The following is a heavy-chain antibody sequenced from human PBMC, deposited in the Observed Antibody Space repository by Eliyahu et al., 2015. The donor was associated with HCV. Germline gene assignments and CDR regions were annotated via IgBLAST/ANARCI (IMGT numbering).Heavy chain of an antibody. J-gene: IGHJ5*02. CDR2: IHYSGST. D-gene: IGHD6-19*01. CDR3: SSGGGGIAVAGTGGWFDP. V-gene: IGHV4-59*01. Sequence: QVQLQESGPGLXKPSETLSLIXTVXXXSIPTYYXSWXRQPPGKGLEWIGYIHYSGSTNYNPXLKSRVTLSVDTSKNQFSLKLNSVTAADTAVYYCSSGGGGIAVAGTGGWFDPWGQGTLVTVSS. CDR1: XXSIPTYY.